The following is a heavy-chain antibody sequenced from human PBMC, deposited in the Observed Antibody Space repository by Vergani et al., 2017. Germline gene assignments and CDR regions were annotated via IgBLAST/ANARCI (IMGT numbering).Heavy chain of an antibody. CDR2: ISGSGGST. CDR1: GFTFSSYA. V-gene: IGHV3-23*04. D-gene: IGHD6-19*01. CDR3: AKAWGTRIAVAGTWRHFDY. Sequence: VQLVESGGGVVQPGRSLRLSCAASGFTFSSYAMSWVRQAPGKGLEWVSAISGSGGSTYYADSVKGRFTISRDNSKNTLYLQMNSLRAEDTAVYYCAKAWGTRIAVAGTWRHFDYWGQGTLVTVSS. J-gene: IGHJ4*02.